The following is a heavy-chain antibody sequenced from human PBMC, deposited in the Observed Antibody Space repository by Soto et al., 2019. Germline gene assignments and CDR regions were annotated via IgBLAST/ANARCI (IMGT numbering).Heavy chain of an antibody. V-gene: IGHV5-10-1*01. Sequence: GESLKISCKGSGYSFTSYWISWVRQMPGKGLECMGRIDPSDSYTNYSPSFQGHVTISADKSISTAYLQWSSLKASDTAMYYWARYCGSLFSPEGDDYWGQGTLVTVSS. CDR1: GYSFTSYW. J-gene: IGHJ4*02. CDR3: ARYCGSLFSPEGDDY. CDR2: IDPSDSYT. D-gene: IGHD2-15*01.